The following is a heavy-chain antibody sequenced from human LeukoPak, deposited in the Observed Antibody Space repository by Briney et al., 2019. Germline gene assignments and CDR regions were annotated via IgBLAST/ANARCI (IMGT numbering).Heavy chain of an antibody. J-gene: IGHJ4*02. CDR2: INHSGST. CDR3: ARVAYYFDY. Sequence: PSETLSLTCAVYGGSFRGYYWSWIRQPPGKGLEWIGEINHSGSTNYNPSLKSRVTISVDTSKNQFSLKLSSVTAADTAVYYCARVAYYFDYWGQGTLVTVSS. V-gene: IGHV4-34*01. CDR1: GGSFRGYY.